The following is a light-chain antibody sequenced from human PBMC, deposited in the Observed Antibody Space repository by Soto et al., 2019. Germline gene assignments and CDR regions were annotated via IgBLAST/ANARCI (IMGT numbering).Light chain of an antibody. CDR1: QGISIY. CDR3: QKYSSAPWT. Sequence: DIQMTQSPSSLSASIGDRVTITCRASQGISIYLAWYQQKPGQVPKLLISAASFLQSGVPSRFSGSGSGTDFTLTISSLQPGDVATYYCQKYSSAPWTFGQGTKVEVK. CDR2: AAS. J-gene: IGKJ1*01. V-gene: IGKV1-27*01.